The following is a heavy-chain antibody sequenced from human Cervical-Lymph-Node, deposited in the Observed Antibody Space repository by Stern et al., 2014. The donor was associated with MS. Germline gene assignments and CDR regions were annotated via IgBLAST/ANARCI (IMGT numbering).Heavy chain of an antibody. CDR2: ISSSGSTV. Sequence: VQLVESGGGLVKPGGSLRLSCAASGFTFGADFMTWIRQAPGKGLEWVSYISSSGSTVHYADSVKGRFTISRDNANNSLYLQMNSLRAEDTAVYYCASEKCTSARCFLSWGQGALVTVSS. D-gene: IGHD2-8*02. J-gene: IGHJ4*02. CDR1: GFTFGADF. V-gene: IGHV3-11*01. CDR3: ASEKCTSARCFLS.